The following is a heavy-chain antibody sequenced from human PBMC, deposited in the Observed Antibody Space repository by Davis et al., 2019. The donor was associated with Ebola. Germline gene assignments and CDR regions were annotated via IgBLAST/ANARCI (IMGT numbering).Heavy chain of an antibody. CDR2: IFSGGTT. Sequence: GESLKISCAASGLTVSSSYMSWVRQAPGKGLEWVSVIFSGGTTYYGDSVKGRFTISRDNSKNTLYLQMNSLRAEDTAVYYCARDGNKEYYGMDVWGQGTTVTVSS. J-gene: IGHJ6*02. D-gene: IGHD1/OR15-1a*01. CDR1: GLTVSSSY. V-gene: IGHV3-53*01. CDR3: ARDGNKEYYGMDV.